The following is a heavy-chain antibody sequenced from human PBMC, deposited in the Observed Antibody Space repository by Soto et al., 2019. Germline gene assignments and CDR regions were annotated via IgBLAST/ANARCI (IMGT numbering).Heavy chain of an antibody. Sequence: QVQLVQSGAEVKKPGSLLKVSCKASGATYSPFIAYAISWLRQAPGQGLEWMGSIIPLGSSQHYAEGFQGRATITSDSTTFTVSLELTNLTSDDAAVYFCARSRDRCGRDCFSVYAAFDIWGQGTAVTVSS. V-gene: IGHV1-69*04. D-gene: IGHD2-21*02. CDR2: IIPLGSSQ. J-gene: IGHJ3*02. CDR1: GATYSPFIAYA. CDR3: ARSRDRCGRDCFSVYAAFDI.